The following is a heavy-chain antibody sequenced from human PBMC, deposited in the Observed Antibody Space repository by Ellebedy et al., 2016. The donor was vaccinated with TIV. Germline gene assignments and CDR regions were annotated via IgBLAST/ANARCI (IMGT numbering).Heavy chain of an antibody. J-gene: IGHJ5*02. CDR1: GGSISSGNYY. CDR2: IYTSGST. V-gene: IGHV4-61*02. CDR3: ARDGGSVYYYDSSGYYGWFDP. Sequence: SETLSLXXTVSGGSISSGNYYWSWIRQPAGKGLEWIGRIYTSGSTNYNPSLKSRVTMSVDTSKNQFSLKLSSVTAADTAVYYCARDGGSVYYYDSSGYYGWFDPWGQGTLVTVSS. D-gene: IGHD3-22*01.